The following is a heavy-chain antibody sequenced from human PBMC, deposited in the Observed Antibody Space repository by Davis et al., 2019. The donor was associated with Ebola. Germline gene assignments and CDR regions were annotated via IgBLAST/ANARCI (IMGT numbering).Heavy chain of an antibody. J-gene: IGHJ4*02. CDR2: IYRDGSEK. CDR3: TFYGDSTAY. D-gene: IGHD4-17*01. Sequence: GGSLRLSCAASGFTFDNFWMSWVRQAPGKGLEWVANIYRDGSEKYYVDSVKGRFTISRDDAKNSLYLQMDSLRAEDTAVYYCTFYGDSTAYWGQGTLVTASS. CDR1: GFTFDNFW. V-gene: IGHV3-7*01.